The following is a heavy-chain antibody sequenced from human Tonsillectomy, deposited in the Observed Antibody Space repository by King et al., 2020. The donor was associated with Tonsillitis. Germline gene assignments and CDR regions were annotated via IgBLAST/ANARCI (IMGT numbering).Heavy chain of an antibody. J-gene: IGHJ4*02. D-gene: IGHD1-26*01. V-gene: IGHV4-59*01. CDR3: ARGGRDSGSPGRVDY. Sequence: QLQESGPGLVKPSETLSLTCTVSGGSISSYYWNWIRQPPGKELEWIGYIYYSGSTNYNPSLKSRVAISVDTSQNQFSLKLSSVTAADTAADYCARGGRDSGSPGRVDYWGQGTLVTVSS. CDR1: GGSISSYY. CDR2: IYYSGST.